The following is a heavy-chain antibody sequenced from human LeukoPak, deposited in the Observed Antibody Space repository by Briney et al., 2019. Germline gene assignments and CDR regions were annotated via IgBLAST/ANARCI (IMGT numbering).Heavy chain of an antibody. CDR3: GRGKYGELLLDY. CDR2: ISTYNGNT. D-gene: IGHD3-10*01. J-gene: IGHJ4*02. CDR1: GGTFSSYA. V-gene: IGHV1-18*01. Sequence: ASVKVSCKASGGTFSSYAISWVRQAPGQGLEWMGWISTYNGNTNYAQKLQDRVTMTTETSTSTAYMELRSLRSDDTAVYYCGRGKYGELLLDYWGQGTLVTVSS.